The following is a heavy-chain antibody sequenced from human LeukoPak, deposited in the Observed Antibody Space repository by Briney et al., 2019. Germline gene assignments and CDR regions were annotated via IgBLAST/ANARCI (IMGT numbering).Heavy chain of an antibody. D-gene: IGHD6-19*01. J-gene: IGHJ4*02. Sequence: ASVKVSCKASGYTFTSYDINWVRQATGQGLEWMGWMNPNSGNTGYAQKFQGRVTMTRNTSISTAYMELSSLRSEDTAVYYCARSLRYSSGWYLGYWGQGTLVTVSS. V-gene: IGHV1-8*01. CDR2: MNPNSGNT. CDR3: ARSLRYSSGWYLGY. CDR1: GYTFTSYD.